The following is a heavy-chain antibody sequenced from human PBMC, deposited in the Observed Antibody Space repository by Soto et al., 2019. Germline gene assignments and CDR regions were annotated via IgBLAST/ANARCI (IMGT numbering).Heavy chain of an antibody. CDR2: INSDGSST. J-gene: IGHJ4*02. V-gene: IGHV3-74*01. CDR1: GFTFSSYW. Sequence: GGSLRLSCAASGFTFSSYWMHWVRQAPGKGLVWVSRINSDGSSTSYADSVKGRFTISRDNAKNTLYLQMNSLRAEDTAVYYCARDAPDYYDSSGYYWKKYYFDYWGQGTLVTVSS. D-gene: IGHD3-22*01. CDR3: ARDAPDYYDSSGYYWKKYYFDY.